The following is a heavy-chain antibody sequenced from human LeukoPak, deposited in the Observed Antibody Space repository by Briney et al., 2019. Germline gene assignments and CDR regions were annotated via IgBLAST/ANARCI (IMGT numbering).Heavy chain of an antibody. CDR3: TTLTNDCSSTSCYGEVDY. V-gene: IGHV3-15*01. CDR1: GFTFSSYS. J-gene: IGHJ4*02. CDR2: IKSKTDGGTI. D-gene: IGHD2-2*01. Sequence: GGSLRLSCAASGFTFSSYSMSWVRQAPGKGLEWVGRIKSKTDGGTIDYAAPVKGRFTISRDDSKNTLYLQMNSLKTEDTAVYYCTTLTNDCSSTSCYGEVDYWGQGTLVTVSS.